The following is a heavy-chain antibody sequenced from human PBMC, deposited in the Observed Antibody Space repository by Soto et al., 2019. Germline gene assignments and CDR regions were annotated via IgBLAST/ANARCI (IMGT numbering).Heavy chain of an antibody. V-gene: IGHV3-21*01. CDR2: ISSSSSYI. CDR3: AREQYYDILTGYQYYYGMDV. CDR1: GFTFSSYS. Sequence: GGSLRLSCAASGFTFSSYSMNWVRQAPGKGLEWVSSISSSSSYIYYADSVKGRFTISRDNAKNSLYLQMNSLRAEDTAVYYCAREQYYDILTGYQYYYGMDVWGQGTTVTVSS. J-gene: IGHJ6*02. D-gene: IGHD3-9*01.